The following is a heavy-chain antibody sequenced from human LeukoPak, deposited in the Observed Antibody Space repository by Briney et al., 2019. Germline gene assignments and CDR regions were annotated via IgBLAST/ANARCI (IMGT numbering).Heavy chain of an antibody. V-gene: IGHV3-11*05. CDR3: ARAIGYCSSTSCYSEYFQH. CDR1: GFTFSSYW. D-gene: IGHD2-2*01. Sequence: PGGSLRLSCAASGFTFSSYWMHWVRQAPGKGLEWVSYISSSSSYTNYADSVKGRFTISRDNAKNSLYLQMNSLRAEDTAVYYCARAIGYCSSTSCYSEYFQHWGQGTLVTVSS. CDR2: ISSSSSYT. J-gene: IGHJ1*01.